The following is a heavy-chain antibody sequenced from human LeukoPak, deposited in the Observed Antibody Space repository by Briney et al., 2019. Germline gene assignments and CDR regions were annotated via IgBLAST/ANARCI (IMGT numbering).Heavy chain of an antibody. Sequence: KPSETLSLTCTVSGGSINSYYWSWIRQPSGKGLEWIGYIYYTGSTNYNPSLKSRVTISVDTSKNQFSLKLSSVTAADTAVYYCARVDHCSSTSCFNPYNWFDPWGQGTLVTVSS. CDR2: IYYTGST. J-gene: IGHJ5*02. CDR1: GGSINSYY. CDR3: ARVDHCSSTSCFNPYNWFDP. D-gene: IGHD2-2*01. V-gene: IGHV4-59*12.